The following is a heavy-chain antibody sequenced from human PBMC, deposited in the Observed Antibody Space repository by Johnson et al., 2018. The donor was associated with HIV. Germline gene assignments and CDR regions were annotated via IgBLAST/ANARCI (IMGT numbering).Heavy chain of an antibody. V-gene: IGHV3-30*14. J-gene: IGHJ3*02. CDR2: ISYDGSNK. D-gene: IGHD1-7*01. CDR3: ARARDWNYGDI. CDR1: GLTVSGNY. Sequence: QVQLVESGGYLIQPGGSLRLSCAASGLTVSGNYMSWGQAPGKGLEWVAVISYDGSNKYYADSVKGRFTISRDNSKNTLYLQMNSLRAEDTAVHYCARARDWNYGDIWGQGTMVTVSS.